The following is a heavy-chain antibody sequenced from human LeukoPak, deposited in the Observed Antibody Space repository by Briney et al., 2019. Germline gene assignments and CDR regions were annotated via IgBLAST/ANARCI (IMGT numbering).Heavy chain of an antibody. CDR2: GNESGGT. J-gene: IGHJ6*03. D-gene: IGHD3-3*01. Sequence: PSETLSLTCAVYGGSLNGHYWSWIRQPPGKGLEWIGEGNESGGTKFNPSLKSRVTISVDTSKNQFSLKLSSVTAADTAVYYCARHVNYDFWSGYPPPYYYYYYMDVWGKGTTVTVSS. V-gene: IGHV4-34*01. CDR1: GGSLNGHY. CDR3: ARHVNYDFWSGYPPPYYYYYYMDV.